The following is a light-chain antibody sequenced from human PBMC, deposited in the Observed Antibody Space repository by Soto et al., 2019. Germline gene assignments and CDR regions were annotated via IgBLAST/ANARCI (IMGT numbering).Light chain of an antibody. J-gene: IGKJ3*01. CDR3: QHYSTYSVT. CDR1: QSVSGW. CDR2: DVS. V-gene: IGKV1-5*01. Sequence: DLQMTQSPSTLSASVGDRVTITCRASQSVSGWLAWYQQRPGTAPKLLIYDVSGLESGVPSRFSGSGYGTNFTLTISSLQADDFATYYCQHYSTYSVTFGPGTKVDSK.